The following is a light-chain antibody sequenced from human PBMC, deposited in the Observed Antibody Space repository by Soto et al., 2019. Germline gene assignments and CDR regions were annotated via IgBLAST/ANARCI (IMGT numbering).Light chain of an antibody. Sequence: QAVVTQPPSVSGAPGQRVTISCTGSSSNIGAGYDVHWYQQLPGTAPKLLIYGNSNRPSGVPDRFSGSKSGTSASLAITGLQAEDEADYYFQSYDSSLRGWVFGGGTKLTVL. V-gene: IGLV1-40*01. CDR3: QSYDSSLRGWV. J-gene: IGLJ3*02. CDR2: GNS. CDR1: SSNIGAGYD.